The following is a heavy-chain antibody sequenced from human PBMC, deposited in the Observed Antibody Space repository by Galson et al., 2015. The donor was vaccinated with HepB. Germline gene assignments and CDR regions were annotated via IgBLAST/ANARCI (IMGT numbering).Heavy chain of an antibody. CDR1: GFTFSSYN. Sequence: SLRLSCAASGFTFSSYNMNWVRQAPGKGLEWVSSISSSSSYIYYADSVKGRFTISRDNAKNSLYLQMNSLRAEDTAVYYCARGAVTEYYFDYWGQGTLVTVSS. D-gene: IGHD1-14*01. J-gene: IGHJ4*02. V-gene: IGHV3-21*01. CDR3: ARGAVTEYYFDY. CDR2: ISSSSSYI.